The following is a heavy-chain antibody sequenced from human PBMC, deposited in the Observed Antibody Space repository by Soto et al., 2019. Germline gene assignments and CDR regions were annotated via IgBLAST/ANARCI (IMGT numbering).Heavy chain of an antibody. CDR2: IYYSGSS. V-gene: IGHV4-61*01. Sequence: PSETLSLTCTVSGGSVSSGSFYWSWIRQPPGKGPEWIGNIYYSGSSNYNPSLKSRVTISVDTSKNQFSLKLSSVTAADTAVYYCASERIRSGYSHYYGMAVWGQGTTVTVSS. J-gene: IGHJ6*02. CDR1: GGSVSSGSFY. D-gene: IGHD3-3*01. CDR3: ASERIRSGYSHYYGMAV.